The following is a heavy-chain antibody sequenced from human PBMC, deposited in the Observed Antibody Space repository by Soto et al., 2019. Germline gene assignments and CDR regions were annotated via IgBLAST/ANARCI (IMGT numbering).Heavy chain of an antibody. CDR1: GYTFTSYG. J-gene: IGHJ4*02. CDR2: ISPVIGTT. Sequence: ASVKVSCKASGYTFTSYGISWVRQAPGEGLEWMGRISPVIGTTNDAQRFEGRVTITADESTNTAYMELRGLLSEDTTVYYCARDGGFGELKYWGPGTLVTVSS. V-gene: IGHV1-18*04. CDR3: ARDGGFGELKY. D-gene: IGHD3-10*01.